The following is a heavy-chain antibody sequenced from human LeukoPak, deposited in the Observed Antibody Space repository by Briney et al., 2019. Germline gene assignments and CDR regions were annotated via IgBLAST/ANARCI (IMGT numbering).Heavy chain of an antibody. J-gene: IGHJ3*02. CDR3: ARALRYSYGFSDAFDI. D-gene: IGHD5-18*01. CDR1: GFTFSSYW. V-gene: IGHV3-48*04. CDR2: ISSSGSTI. Sequence: GGSLRLSCAASGFTFSSYWMSWVRQAPGKGLEWVSSISSSGSTIYYADSVKGRFTISRDNAKNSLYLQMNSLRAEDTAVYYCARALRYSYGFSDAFDIWGQGTMVTVSS.